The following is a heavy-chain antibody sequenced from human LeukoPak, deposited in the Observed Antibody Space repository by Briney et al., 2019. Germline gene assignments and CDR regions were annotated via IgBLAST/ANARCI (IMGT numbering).Heavy chain of an antibody. CDR2: INSDGSST. J-gene: IGHJ4*02. CDR1: GFTFSSYW. D-gene: IGHD3-9*01. V-gene: IGHV3-74*01. Sequence: GGSLRLSCAASGFTFSSYWMHWVRQAPGKGLVWVSRINSDGSSTSYADSVKGRFTISRDNAKNTLYLQMNSLRAEDTAVYYCARELTYYDILTGYPNGQNYWGQGTLVTVSS. CDR3: ARELTYYDILTGYPNGQNY.